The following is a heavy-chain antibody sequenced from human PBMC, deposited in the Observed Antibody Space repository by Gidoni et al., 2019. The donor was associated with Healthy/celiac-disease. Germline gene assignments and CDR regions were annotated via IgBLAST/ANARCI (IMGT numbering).Heavy chain of an antibody. CDR3: ARTERDQSQNWFDP. D-gene: IGHD6-25*01. J-gene: IGHJ5*02. Sequence: QVQLVPSGAEVKKPGASVKVSCKASGYTFPGYYMHWVRQAPGQGLEWMGRINPNSGGTNYAQKFQGRVTMTRDTSISTAYMELSRLRSDDTAVYYCARTERDQSQNWFDPWGQGTLVTVSS. CDR1: GYTFPGYY. V-gene: IGHV1-2*06. CDR2: INPNSGGT.